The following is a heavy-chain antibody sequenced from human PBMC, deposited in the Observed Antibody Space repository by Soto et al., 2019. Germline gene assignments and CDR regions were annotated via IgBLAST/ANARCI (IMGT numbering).Heavy chain of an antibody. CDR1: GFTFSHCG. D-gene: IGHD2-21*01. J-gene: IGHJ4*02. Sequence: GGSLRLSCATSGFTFSHCGFHWARQAPGKGLEWVAFISYDGTKKYYPDSVRGRFTISRDNSKDTLYLDINSLRAEDAAMYFCVRDEGAPRTYYFDHWGQGALVTVSS. CDR3: VRDEGAPRTYYFDH. V-gene: IGHV3-33*05. CDR2: ISYDGTKK.